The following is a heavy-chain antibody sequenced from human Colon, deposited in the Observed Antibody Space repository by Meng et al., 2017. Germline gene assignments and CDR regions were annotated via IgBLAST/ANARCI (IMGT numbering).Heavy chain of an antibody. CDR1: GYTFTDCY. CDR2: IIPSSGVA. D-gene: IGHD1-7*01. Sequence: QVHMVQSGPGVKKPGASVKLSCKASGYTFTDCYVHWVRQAPGQGLEWMGRIIPSSGVANSAQKFQGRVTLTWDTSISTAYMELSSLRSDDTAIYYCARDGGNYDFDYWGQGTLVTVSS. J-gene: IGHJ4*02. CDR3: ARDGGNYDFDY. V-gene: IGHV1-2*06.